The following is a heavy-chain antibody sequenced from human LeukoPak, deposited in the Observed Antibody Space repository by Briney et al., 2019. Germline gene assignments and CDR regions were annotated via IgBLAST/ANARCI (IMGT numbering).Heavy chain of an antibody. CDR3: ARVGSGVAADDY. CDR1: GFTFTSYG. CDR2: IKQDGREK. V-gene: IGHV3-7*05. Sequence: GGSLRLSCAASGFTFTSYGMNWVRQAPGKGLEWVANIKQDGREKYYVDSVKGRFTISRDNAKNSLYLQMNSLRAEDTAVYYCARVGSGVAADDYWGQGTLVTVSS. J-gene: IGHJ4*02. D-gene: IGHD2-2*01.